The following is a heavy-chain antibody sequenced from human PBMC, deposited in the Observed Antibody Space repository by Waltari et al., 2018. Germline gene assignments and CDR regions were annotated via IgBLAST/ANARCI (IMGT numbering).Heavy chain of an antibody. Sequence: QVQLQESGPGLVKPSETLSLTCTVSGGSISSHYWSWIRQPPGKGLEWIGYIYYSGSTNYNPSRKRRVTISGDTSKNQFSLKLSSVTAADTAVYYCARDSSSSWYYFDYWGQGTLVTVSS. V-gene: IGHV4-59*11. D-gene: IGHD6-13*01. CDR2: IYYSGST. CDR1: GGSISSHY. J-gene: IGHJ4*02. CDR3: ARDSSSSWYYFDY.